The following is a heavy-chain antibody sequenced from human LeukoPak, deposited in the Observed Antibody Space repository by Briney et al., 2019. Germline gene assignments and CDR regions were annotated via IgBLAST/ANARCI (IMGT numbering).Heavy chain of an antibody. V-gene: IGHV3-48*01. CDR1: GFTFSSHS. D-gene: IGHD2-15*01. J-gene: IGHJ5*02. Sequence: GGSLRLSCAASGFTFSSHSMNWVRQAPGKGLEWVSYISSSGKTKHYVDSVKGRFTISRDNAKNSVYLQMNSLRAEDTAMYYCASLYCSRGSCAFDVWGQGTLVTVSS. CDR2: ISSSGKTK. CDR3: ASLYCSRGSCAFDV.